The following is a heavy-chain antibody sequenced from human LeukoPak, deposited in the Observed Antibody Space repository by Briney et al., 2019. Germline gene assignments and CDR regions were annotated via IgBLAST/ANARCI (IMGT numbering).Heavy chain of an antibody. CDR1: GFTLSDYY. Sequence: GGSLRLSCAASGFTLSDYYMSWIRQAPGKGLEWVSYSGSSGSTIYYADSVKGRFAISRDNAKNSLYLQMNSLRAEDTAVYYCARRRDFIDYWGQGTLVTVSS. CDR3: ARRRDFIDY. J-gene: IGHJ4*02. D-gene: IGHD3/OR15-3a*01. CDR2: SGSSGSTI. V-gene: IGHV3-11*01.